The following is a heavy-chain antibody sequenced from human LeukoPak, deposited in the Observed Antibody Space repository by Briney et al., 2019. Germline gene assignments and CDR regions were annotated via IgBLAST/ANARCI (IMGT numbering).Heavy chain of an antibody. Sequence: GGSLRLSCAASGFKFNSYAMSWVRQAPGKGLEWVSVISASGGSTNYADSVKGRFTMSRDNSQNTLYLQMNSLRAEDTAVYYCANWIGSSSRDYWGQGTLVTVSS. CDR3: ANWIGSSSRDY. CDR1: GFKFNSYA. V-gene: IGHV3-23*01. J-gene: IGHJ4*02. CDR2: ISASGGST. D-gene: IGHD6-6*01.